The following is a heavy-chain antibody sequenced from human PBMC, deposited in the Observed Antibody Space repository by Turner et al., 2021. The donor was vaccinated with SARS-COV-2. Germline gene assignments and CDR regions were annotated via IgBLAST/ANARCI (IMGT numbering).Heavy chain of an antibody. CDR1: GFPFSSYW. D-gene: IGHD5-12*01. J-gene: IGHJ4*02. CDR2: SKSDGSST. Sequence: EVQLVESGGGLVQPGGSLRLSCAASGFPFSSYWMHWVRQAPGKGLVWVSRSKSDGSSTSYADSVKGRFTISRDNAKNTRYLQMNSLRAEDTAVYYCASPRAEYSGYDGTFDYWGQGTLVTVSS. V-gene: IGHV3-74*01. CDR3: ASPRAEYSGYDGTFDY.